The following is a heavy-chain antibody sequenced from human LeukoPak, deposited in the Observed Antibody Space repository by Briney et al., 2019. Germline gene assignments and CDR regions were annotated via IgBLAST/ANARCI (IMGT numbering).Heavy chain of an antibody. CDR2: ISYSGIT. CDR3: ARAKDSSSWSPGNWFDP. Sequence: PSETLSLTCTVSGGSISSSSYYWGWIRQPPGKGLEWIGSISYSGITYYNPSLKSRVTISVDTSKNQFSLKLNSVTAADTAVYFCARAKDSSSWSPGNWFDPWGQGTLVTVSS. V-gene: IGHV4-39*07. D-gene: IGHD6-13*01. J-gene: IGHJ5*02. CDR1: GGSISSSSYY.